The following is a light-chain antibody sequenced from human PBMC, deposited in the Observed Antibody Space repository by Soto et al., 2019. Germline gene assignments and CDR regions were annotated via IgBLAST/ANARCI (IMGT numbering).Light chain of an antibody. CDR3: QRYNSYSHT. J-gene: IGKJ1*01. V-gene: IGKV1-5*03. CDR2: KAS. CDR1: QSISSW. Sequence: DIQMTQSPSTLSASVGDRVTITCRASQSISSWLAWYQQKPGKAPKLLIYKASSLESGVPSRFSGSGSGTEFTLTISSLQPDDFATYYCQRYNSYSHTFGQGTKVDI.